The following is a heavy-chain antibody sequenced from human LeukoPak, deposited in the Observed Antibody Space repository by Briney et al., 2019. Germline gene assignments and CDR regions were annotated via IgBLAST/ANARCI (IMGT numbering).Heavy chain of an antibody. D-gene: IGHD2-15*01. CDR1: GVSISRYY. CDR2: IYSSGTT. Sequence: SETLSLTCTVSGVSISRYYWSWIRQPAGKGLEWIGRIYSSGTTNYNPSLKSRFTMSVDTSKNQLSLRLSSVTAADTAVYYCARDGRDCSGGSCFDWGQGTLVTVSS. CDR3: ARDGRDCSGGSCFD. V-gene: IGHV4-4*07. J-gene: IGHJ4*02.